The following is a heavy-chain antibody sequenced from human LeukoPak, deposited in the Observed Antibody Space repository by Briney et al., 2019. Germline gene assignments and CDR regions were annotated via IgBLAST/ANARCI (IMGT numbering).Heavy chain of an antibody. Sequence: GGSLRLSCAASGFTFSSYAMNWVRQAPGKGLEGVAAISDRGGSAYYADSGKGRFAISSDNSKNTLYLQMNRLRVEDTAVYHCAPRDWTGVSWGQGTLVTVSS. CDR1: GFTFSSYA. J-gene: IGHJ5*02. D-gene: IGHD2-21*02. CDR2: ISDRGGSA. V-gene: IGHV3-23*01. CDR3: APRDWTGVS.